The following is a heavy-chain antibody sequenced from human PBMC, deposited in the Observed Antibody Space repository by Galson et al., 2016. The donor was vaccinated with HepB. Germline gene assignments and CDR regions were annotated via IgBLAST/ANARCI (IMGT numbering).Heavy chain of an antibody. J-gene: IGHJ4*02. CDR1: GFTFSSYW. D-gene: IGHD6-19*01. CDR3: ARASNGWYPSVDY. V-gene: IGHV3-7*03. CDR2: IKQDGSEK. Sequence: SLRLSCAASGFTFSSYWMSWVRQAPGKGLEWVANIKQDGSEKFYVDSVKGRFTISRDNAKNSLYLQVSSLRPEDTAVYYCARASNGWYPSVDYWGQGTLVTVSP.